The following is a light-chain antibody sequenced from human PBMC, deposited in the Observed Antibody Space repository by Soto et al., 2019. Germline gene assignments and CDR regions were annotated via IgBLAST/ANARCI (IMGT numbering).Light chain of an antibody. Sequence: QSVLTQPASVSGSPGQSITISCTGTSSDVGNSNLVSWYQQHPGKAPKLIIYEVSKLPSGVSNRFSGSKSGNTASLTISGLQAEDEADYYCCSYAVSVTYVFGTGTKLTVL. V-gene: IGLV2-23*02. CDR1: SSDVGNSNL. J-gene: IGLJ1*01. CDR3: CSYAVSVTYV. CDR2: EVS.